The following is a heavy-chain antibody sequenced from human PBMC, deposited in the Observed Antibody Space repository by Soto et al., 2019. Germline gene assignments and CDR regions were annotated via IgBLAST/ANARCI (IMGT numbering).Heavy chain of an antibody. CDR1: CGSISSYY. V-gene: IGHV4-59*01. Sequence: SETLSLTCTVSCGSISSYYWSWIRQPPGKGLEWIGYIYYSGSTNYNPSLKSRVTISVDTSKNQFSLKLSSVTAADTAVYYCARGGGYSSGWRDYWGQGTLVTVSS. CDR2: IYYSGST. J-gene: IGHJ4*02. D-gene: IGHD6-19*01. CDR3: ARGGGYSSGWRDY.